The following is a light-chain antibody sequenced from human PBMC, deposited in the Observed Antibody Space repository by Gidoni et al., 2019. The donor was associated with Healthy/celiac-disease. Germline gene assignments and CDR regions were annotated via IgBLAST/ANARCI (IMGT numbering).Light chain of an antibody. CDR1: QSVRSSY. CDR2: GAS. J-gene: IGKJ1*01. Sequence: EIVLTQSPGTLSLSPGERATLSCRASQSVRSSYLAWYQQKPGQAPRLPIYGASSRATGIPDRFSGSGSGTDFTLTISRLEPEDFAVYYCQQYGSSPPGTCXXXTKVEIK. V-gene: IGKV3-20*01. CDR3: QQYGSSPPGT.